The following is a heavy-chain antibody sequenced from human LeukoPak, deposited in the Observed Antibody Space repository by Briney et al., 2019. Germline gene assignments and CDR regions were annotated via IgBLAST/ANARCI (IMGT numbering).Heavy chain of an antibody. CDR2: ISSRGSTI. CDR1: GFTFSTYE. Sequence: GGSLRLSCAASGFTFSTYEMNWVRQAPGSGLEWVSYISSRGSTIYYADSVKGRLTISRDNAKNSLYLHMNSLRVEDTAVYYRARVGLKAFDYWGQGTLVTVSS. J-gene: IGHJ4*02. CDR3: ARVGLKAFDY. D-gene: IGHD3-10*01. V-gene: IGHV3-48*03.